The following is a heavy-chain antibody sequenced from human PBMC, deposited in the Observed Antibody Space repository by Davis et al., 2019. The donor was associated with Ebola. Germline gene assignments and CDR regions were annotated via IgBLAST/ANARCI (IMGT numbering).Heavy chain of an antibody. V-gene: IGHV3-53*01. CDR3: ARDSSGASGRPYYFDY. CDR1: GFTVSSNY. J-gene: IGHJ4*02. D-gene: IGHD3-10*01. CDR2: IYSGGST. Sequence: GESLKISCAASGFTVSSNYMSWVRQAPGKGLEWVSVIYSGGSTYYADSVKGRFTISRDNSKNTLYLQMNSLRAEDTAVYYCARDSSGASGRPYYFDYWGQGTLVTVSS.